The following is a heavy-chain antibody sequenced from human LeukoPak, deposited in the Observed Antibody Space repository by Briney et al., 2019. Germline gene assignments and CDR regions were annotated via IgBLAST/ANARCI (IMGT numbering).Heavy chain of an antibody. CDR3: AKGGGIAAAGTPYYFDY. V-gene: IGHV4-59*12. CDR2: IYYSGST. J-gene: IGHJ4*02. Sequence: SETLSLTCTVSGGSISSYYWSWIRQPPGKGLEWIGYIYYSGSTNYNPSLKSRVTISVDTSKNQFSLKLSSVTAADTAVYYCAKGGGIAAAGTPYYFDYWGQGTLVTVSS. CDR1: GGSISSYY. D-gene: IGHD6-13*01.